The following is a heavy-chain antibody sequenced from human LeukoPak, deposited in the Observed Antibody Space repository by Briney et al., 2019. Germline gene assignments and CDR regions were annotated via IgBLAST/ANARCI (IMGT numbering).Heavy chain of an antibody. CDR3: ARVWVGALDY. Sequence: GGSLRLSCAASGFTFSSYWMSWVRQAPGKGPEWVANIKQDGSEESYVDSVKGRFTISRDNAKNSLYLQMNSLRAEDTAVYYCARVWVGALDYWGQGTLVTVSS. V-gene: IGHV3-7*01. D-gene: IGHD1-26*01. CDR2: IKQDGSEE. CDR1: GFTFSSYW. J-gene: IGHJ4*02.